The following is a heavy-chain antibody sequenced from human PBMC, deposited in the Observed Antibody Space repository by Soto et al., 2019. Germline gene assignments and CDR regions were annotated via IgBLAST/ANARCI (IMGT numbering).Heavy chain of an antibody. CDR3: ARRPDDFWSGYPNYYYYYGMDV. CDR2: IYHSGST. D-gene: IGHD3-3*01. J-gene: IGHJ6*02. CDR1: GGSFSDYY. Sequence: SETLSLTCAVYGGSFSDYYWSWIRQPPGKGLEWIGEIYHSGSTNYNPSLKSRVTISVDTSKNQFSLKLSSVTAADTAVYYCARRPDDFWSGYPNYYYYYGMDVWGQGTTVTVSS. V-gene: IGHV4-34*01.